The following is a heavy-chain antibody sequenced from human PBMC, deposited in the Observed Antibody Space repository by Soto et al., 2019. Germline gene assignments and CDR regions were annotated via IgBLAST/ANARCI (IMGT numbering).Heavy chain of an antibody. V-gene: IGHV4-31*03. Sequence: SETLSLTCTVSGGSISSGGYYWSWIRQHPGKGLEWIGYIYYSGSTYYNPSLKSRVTISVDTSKNQFSLKLSSVTAADTAVYYCASTYDSRGYLAYWGQGTLVTVSS. CDR1: GGSISSGGYY. J-gene: IGHJ4*02. CDR2: IYYSGST. CDR3: ASTYDSRGYLAY. D-gene: IGHD3-22*01.